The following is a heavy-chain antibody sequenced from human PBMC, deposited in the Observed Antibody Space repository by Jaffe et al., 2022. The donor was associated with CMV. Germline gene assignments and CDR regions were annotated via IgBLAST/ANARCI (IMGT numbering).Heavy chain of an antibody. CDR3: GGTSSLDY. CDR2: IYSGGAT. CDR1: GFTVGNNY. J-gene: IGHJ4*02. Sequence: EVQLVESGGGLIQPGGSLRLSCAASGFTVGNNYMNWVRQAPGKGLEWVSLIYSGGATKYADSVKGRFTISRDSSKNMLYLQMNSLRVEDTAVYYCGGTSSLDYWGQGTLVTVSS. V-gene: IGHV3-53*01. D-gene: IGHD6-6*01.